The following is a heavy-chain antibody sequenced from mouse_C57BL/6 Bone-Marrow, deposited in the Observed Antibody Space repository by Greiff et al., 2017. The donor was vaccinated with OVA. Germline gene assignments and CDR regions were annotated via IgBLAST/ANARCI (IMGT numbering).Heavy chain of an antibody. Sequence: QVQLQQPGAELVKPGASVKLSCKASGYTFTSYWMQWVKQRPGQGLEWIGEIDPSDSYTNYNQKFKGKATLTVDTSSSTAYMQLSCLTSEDAAVYYCARRGLRRDGGGYWGQGTSVTVSS. CDR3: ARRGLRRDGGGY. J-gene: IGHJ4*01. CDR2: IDPSDSYT. V-gene: IGHV1-50*01. D-gene: IGHD2-4*01. CDR1: GYTFTSYW.